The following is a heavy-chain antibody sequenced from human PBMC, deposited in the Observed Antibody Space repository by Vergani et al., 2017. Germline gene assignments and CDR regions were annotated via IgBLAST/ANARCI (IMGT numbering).Heavy chain of an antibody. J-gene: IGHJ4*02. V-gene: IGHV1-46*01. D-gene: IGHD3-16*01. CDR1: GYTFTSSS. CDR3: ARAATFRISVQSYYFDY. CDR2: TNPSGGSP. Sequence: QVQLVQSGAEVKTPGASVKVSCKASGYTFTSSSMHWVRPAPGQGLEGIGITNPSGGSPSYAQKFQGRVTRTRETSTSTVSRELSSLRSEETAVYYCARAATFRISVQSYYFDYWGQGTLVTVSS.